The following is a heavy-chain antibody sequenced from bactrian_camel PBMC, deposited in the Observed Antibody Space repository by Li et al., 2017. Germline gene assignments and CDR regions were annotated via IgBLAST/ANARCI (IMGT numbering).Heavy chain of an antibody. D-gene: IGHD1*01. CDR2: ITSDDLT. J-gene: IGHJ4*01. CDR3: AADSVVLPGRELEASEYSY. V-gene: IGHV3S55*01. CDR1: KFTFDDSD. Sequence: GSVQAGGSLRLSCTASKFTFDDSDVGWYRQAPENECELVSTITSDDLTYYADSVSGRFAISLDSAKNTMYLQMNSLKPEDTAMYYCAADSVVLPGRELEASEYSYWGQGTQVTVS.